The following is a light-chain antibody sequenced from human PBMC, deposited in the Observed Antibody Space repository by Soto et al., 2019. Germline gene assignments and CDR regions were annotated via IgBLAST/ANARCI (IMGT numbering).Light chain of an antibody. CDR1: NSDVGIYNY. CDR3: TSFTTNSIWV. V-gene: IGLV2-14*01. Sequence: QLVLTQPASVSGSPGQSITISCTGTNSDVGIYNYVSWYQQHPGKAPKLMICEVSNRPSGVSNRFSGSKSGNTASLTISGLRAEDEADYYCTSFTTNSIWVFGGGTKLTVL. CDR2: EVS. J-gene: IGLJ3*02.